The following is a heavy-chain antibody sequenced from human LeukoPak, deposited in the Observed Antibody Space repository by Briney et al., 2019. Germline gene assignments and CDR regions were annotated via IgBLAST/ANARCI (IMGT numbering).Heavy chain of an antibody. CDR2: INWNCGST. CDR1: GFNFDDYG. J-gene: IGHJ1*01. CDR3: ASGGSGYYEYFQH. Sequence: GGSLRLSCAASGFNFDDYGMSWVRQAPGKGLEWVSGINWNCGSTGYADSVKGRFTISRDNAKNSLYLQMNSLRAEDTALYYCASGGSGYYEYFQHWGQGTLVTVSS. D-gene: IGHD5-12*01. V-gene: IGHV3-20*04.